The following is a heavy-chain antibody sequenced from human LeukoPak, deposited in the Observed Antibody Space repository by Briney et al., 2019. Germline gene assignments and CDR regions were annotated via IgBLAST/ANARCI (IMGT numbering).Heavy chain of an antibody. J-gene: IGHJ4*02. D-gene: IGHD3-10*01. CDR2: IYHSGST. V-gene: IGHV4-38-2*01. Sequence: KPSETLSLTCAVSGYSISSGYYWGWIRQPPGKGLEWIGSIYHSGSTYYNPSLKSRVTISVDTSKNQFSLKLSSVTAADTAVYYCARHAQVRGVRSPFDYWGQGTLVTVSS. CDR1: GYSISSGYY. CDR3: ARHAQVRGVRSPFDY.